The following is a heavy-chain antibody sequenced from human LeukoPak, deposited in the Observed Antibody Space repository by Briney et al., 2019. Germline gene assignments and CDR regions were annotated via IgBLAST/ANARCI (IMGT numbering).Heavy chain of an antibody. CDR2: IHPSGGST. V-gene: IGHV1-46*01. CDR3: ARATLDAAMVYWYFDL. J-gene: IGHJ2*01. CDR1: GYTFTNSY. Sequence: ASVTLSCKASGYTFTNSYIHWVRQAPGQGLEWIGVIHPSGGSTTFAQKFQGRVTMTTDTSTSTVYVELRSLTSDDTAVYYCARATLDAAMVYWYFDLWGRGTLVTVSS. D-gene: IGHD5-18*01.